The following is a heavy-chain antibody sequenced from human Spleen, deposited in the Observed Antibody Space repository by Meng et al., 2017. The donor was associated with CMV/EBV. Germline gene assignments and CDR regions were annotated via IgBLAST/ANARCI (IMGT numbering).Heavy chain of an antibody. V-gene: IGHV1-2*02. D-gene: IGHD6-13*01. J-gene: IGHJ4*02. CDR3: ARYSSSWYYFDY. Sequence: SCKASGYTFTGYYMHWVRQAPGQGLEWMGWINPNSGGTNYAQKFQGRVTMTRDTSISTAYMELSRLRSDDTAVYYCARYSSSWYYFDYWGQGTLVTVSS. CDR2: INPNSGGT. CDR1: GYTFTGYY.